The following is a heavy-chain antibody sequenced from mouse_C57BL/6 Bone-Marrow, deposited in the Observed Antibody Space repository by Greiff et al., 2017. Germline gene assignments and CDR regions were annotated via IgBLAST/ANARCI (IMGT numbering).Heavy chain of an antibody. CDR1: GFTFTDYY. J-gene: IGHJ2*01. CDR2: IRNKANGYTT. D-gene: IGHD1-1*01. V-gene: IGHV7-3*01. Sequence: EVKVVESGGGLVQPGGSLSLSCAASGFTFTDYYMSWVRQPPGKALEWLGFIRNKANGYTTEYSASVKGRFTISRDNSKSILYLQMNALRAEDSATYYCARWDYYGSSFLSYWGQGTTLTVSS. CDR3: ARWDYYGSSFLSY.